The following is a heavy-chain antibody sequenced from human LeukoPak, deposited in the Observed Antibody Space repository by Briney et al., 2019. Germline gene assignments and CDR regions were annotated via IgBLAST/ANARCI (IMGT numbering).Heavy chain of an antibody. V-gene: IGHV3-53*01. CDR3: ARDPPVCTTSCLDY. CDR1: GFTVSSNY. Sequence: GGSLRLSCAASGFTVSSNYMSWVRQAPGKGLEWVSVLYSGGNTYYADSVKGRFTIPRDNSKNTLYLQMNSLRAEDTAVYYCARDPPVCTTSCLDYWGQGTLVTVSS. D-gene: IGHD2-2*01. CDR2: LYSGGNT. J-gene: IGHJ4*02.